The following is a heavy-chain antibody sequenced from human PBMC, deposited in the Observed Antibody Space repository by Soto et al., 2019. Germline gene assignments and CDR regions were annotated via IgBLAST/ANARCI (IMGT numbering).Heavy chain of an antibody. CDR3: AKPLPYSSSRDYFYYGMDV. CDR2: MNSGGRT. D-gene: IGHD6-6*01. J-gene: IGHJ6*02. V-gene: IGHV3-23*01. Sequence: GGSLRLSCAASGFTFSNYSMSWVRQAPGKGLEWVSGMNSGGRTYYADSVKGRFTISRDTSKNTLYLQMNSLRADDTAAFYCAKPLPYSSSRDYFYYGMDVWGQGTTVTVSS. CDR1: GFTFSNYS.